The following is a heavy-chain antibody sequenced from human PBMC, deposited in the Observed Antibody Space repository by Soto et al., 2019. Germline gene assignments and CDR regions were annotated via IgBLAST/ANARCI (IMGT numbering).Heavy chain of an antibody. Sequence: QVQLVESGGGVVQPGRSLRLSCAASGFTFSSYAMHWVRQAPGKGLEWVAVISYDGSNKYCADSVKGRFTISRDNSKNTLYLQMNILRAEDKAVYYCARFKGCSGGSCYSYFDYWGQGPLVTVSS. CDR3: ARFKGCSGGSCYSYFDY. V-gene: IGHV3-30-3*01. J-gene: IGHJ4*02. CDR1: GFTFSSYA. CDR2: ISYDGSNK. D-gene: IGHD2-15*01.